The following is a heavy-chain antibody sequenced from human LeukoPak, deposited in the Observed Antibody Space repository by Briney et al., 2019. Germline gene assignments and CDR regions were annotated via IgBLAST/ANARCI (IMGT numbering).Heavy chain of an antibody. CDR1: GFTFSSYA. CDR3: ARDQSAAAANSDY. V-gene: IGHV3-30-3*01. CDR2: ISYDGSNK. Sequence: GGSLRLSCAASGFTFSSYAMHWVRQAPGKGLEWVAVISYDGSNKYYADSVKGRFTISRDNSKNTLYLQMNSLRAEDTAVYYCARDQSAAAANSDYWGQGTLVTVSS. D-gene: IGHD6-13*01. J-gene: IGHJ4*02.